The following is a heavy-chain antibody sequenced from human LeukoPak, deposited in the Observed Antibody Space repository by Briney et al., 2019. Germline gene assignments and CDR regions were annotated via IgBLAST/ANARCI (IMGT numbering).Heavy chain of an antibody. CDR2: IIPIFGTA. CDR1: GGTFSSYA. J-gene: IGHJ4*02. CDR3: ARDRYSSSYYFDY. D-gene: IGHD6-6*01. V-gene: IGHV1-69*13. Sequence: GASVKVSCKASGGTFSSYAISWVRQAPGQGLEWMGGIIPIFGTANYAQKFHGRVTITADESTSTAYMELSSLRSEDTAVYYCARDRYSSSYYFDYWGQGTLVTVSS.